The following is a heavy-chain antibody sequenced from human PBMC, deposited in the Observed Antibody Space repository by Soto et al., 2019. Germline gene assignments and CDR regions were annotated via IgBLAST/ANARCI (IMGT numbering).Heavy chain of an antibody. D-gene: IGHD6-19*01. V-gene: IGHV3-33*01. Sequence: QVQLVESGGGVVQPGRSLRLSCAASGFTFSSYGMHWVRQAPGTGLEWVAVIWYDGSNKYYADSVKGRFTISRDNSKNTLYLQMNSLRAEDTAVYYCARDLQSSGLPDWYFDLWGRGTLVTVSS. CDR2: IWYDGSNK. CDR3: ARDLQSSGLPDWYFDL. CDR1: GFTFSSYG. J-gene: IGHJ2*01.